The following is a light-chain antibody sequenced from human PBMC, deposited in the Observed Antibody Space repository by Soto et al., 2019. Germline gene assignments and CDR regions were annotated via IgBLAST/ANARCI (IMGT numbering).Light chain of an antibody. V-gene: IGKV3-15*01. CDR3: QHYNNWPPYT. Sequence: EIAMTQSHATLSVSPGERATLSCRASQSVGSNLAWYQHKPGQAPRLLIYGASTRATGIPARFSGSGSETEFTLTISSLQSEDFAVYYCQHYNNWPPYTFGQGTKLEIK. J-gene: IGKJ2*01. CDR1: QSVGSN. CDR2: GAS.